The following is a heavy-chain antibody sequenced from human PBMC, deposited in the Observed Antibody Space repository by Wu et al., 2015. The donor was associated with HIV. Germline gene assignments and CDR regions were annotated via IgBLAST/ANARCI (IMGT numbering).Heavy chain of an antibody. V-gene: IGHV1-69*13. CDR3: VRDTPLTGQT. CDR1: GGIFSNFG. J-gene: IGHJ4*02. CDR2: IIPMFKTP. Sequence: QVQLEQSGAEMKKPGSSMKVSCKASGGIFSNFGVSWLRQAPRQGPVWLGGIIPMFKTPNYAREFRGRVTISADESTSTVYLELRGYRFGDTAVYFCVRDTPLTGQTWGLGTLATVSS. D-gene: IGHD1-20*01.